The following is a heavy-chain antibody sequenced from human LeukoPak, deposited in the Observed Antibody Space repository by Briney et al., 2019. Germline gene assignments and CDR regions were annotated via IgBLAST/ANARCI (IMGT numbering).Heavy chain of an antibody. Sequence: SETLSLTCTVSGGSISSYYWSWIRQPPGKGLEWIGSVFHTGSTSSYPSLKSRVTLSVDTSKNQFSLKVSSVTAADTAVYYCARGDGSYPDWGQGTLVTVSS. CDR1: GGSISSYY. D-gene: IGHD2-15*01. V-gene: IGHV4-38-2*02. CDR2: VFHTGST. CDR3: ARGDGSYPD. J-gene: IGHJ4*02.